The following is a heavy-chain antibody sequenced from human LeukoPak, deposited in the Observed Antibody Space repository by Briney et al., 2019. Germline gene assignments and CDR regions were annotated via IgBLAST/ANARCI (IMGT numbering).Heavy chain of an antibody. V-gene: IGHV3-7*01. CDR1: GFTFSRNL. Sequence: GGSLRLSCAASGFTFSRNLMTWVRQAPGKGLEWVANIYQDGSEKYYVDSVRGRFTISRDNAKNTLYLQMNSLRAEDTAVYYCARSSITMIVVVHFDYWGQGTLVTVSS. CDR2: IYQDGSEK. CDR3: ARSSITMIVVVHFDY. J-gene: IGHJ4*02. D-gene: IGHD3-22*01.